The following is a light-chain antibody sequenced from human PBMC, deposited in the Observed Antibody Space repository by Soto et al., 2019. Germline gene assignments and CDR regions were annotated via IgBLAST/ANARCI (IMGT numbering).Light chain of an antibody. V-gene: IGLV1-47*02. CDR3: AAWDDSPSSVV. CDR1: SSNIGRNS. CDR2: SNH. Sequence: QSVLTQPPSASGTPGQRVTIFCSGSSSNIGRNSVYWYQQLPVTAPKLLIYSNHQRPSGVPDRFSGSKSGTSASLAISGLRSENEANYYCAAWDDSPSSVVFGGGTKLTVL. J-gene: IGLJ2*01.